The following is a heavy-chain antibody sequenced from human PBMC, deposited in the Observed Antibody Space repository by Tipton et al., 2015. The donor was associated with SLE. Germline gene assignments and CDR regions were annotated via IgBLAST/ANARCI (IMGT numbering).Heavy chain of an antibody. V-gene: IGHV4-34*01. CDR1: GGSFSGYY. CDR2: INHSGST. D-gene: IGHD4-23*01. CDR3: VRGKWWADYDGYYSDY. Sequence: TLSLTCAVYGGSFSGYYWSWIRLPPGKGLEWMGEINHSGSTNYNPSLKSRVTISVDTSKNQFSLKMSSVTAADTAMYYCVRGKWWADYDGYYSDYWGQGTLVTVSS. J-gene: IGHJ4*02.